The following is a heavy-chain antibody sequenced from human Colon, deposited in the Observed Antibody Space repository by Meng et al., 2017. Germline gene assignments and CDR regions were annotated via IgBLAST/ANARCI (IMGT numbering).Heavy chain of an antibody. CDR1: GGSVSSGSYY. J-gene: IGHJ4*02. D-gene: IGHD1-14*01. CDR3: AKAAAYNLDI. Sequence: VQLQESGPGPVRPSETLSLTCTVSGGSVSSGSYYWSWIRQPPGKGLEWIGYIYYTGSTNYNPSLKSRVTISVDTSKNHLSLSLSSVTAADTAVYYCAKAAAYNLDIWGQGTLVTVSS. V-gene: IGHV4-61*03. CDR2: IYYTGST.